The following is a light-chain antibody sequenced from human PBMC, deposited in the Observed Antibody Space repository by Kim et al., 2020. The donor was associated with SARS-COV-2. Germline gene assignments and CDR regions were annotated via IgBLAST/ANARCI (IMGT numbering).Light chain of an antibody. Sequence: DIQMTQSPSTLSASVGDSVTITCRASQNINNWLAWYQLRPGRAPKLLIYKASNLESGVPSRFSGSGSGTEFTLTIYSLQPDDFATYYCQQYDTYQTFGQGTKLEI. CDR2: KAS. J-gene: IGKJ2*01. CDR1: QNINNW. V-gene: IGKV1-5*03. CDR3: QQYDTYQT.